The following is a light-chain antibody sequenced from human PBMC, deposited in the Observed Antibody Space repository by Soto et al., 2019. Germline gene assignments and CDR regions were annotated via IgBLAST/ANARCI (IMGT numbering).Light chain of an antibody. CDR1: SSDVGGYNF. CDR3: SSYAGSSVPVA. J-gene: IGLJ2*01. V-gene: IGLV2-8*01. CDR2: DVT. Sequence: QSVLTQPPSASVSPGQTVTSSCTGASSDVGGYNFVSWYQQHPGKAPNLMIYDVTKRPSGVPDRYSGFKSGNTASLTVSGLQAEDEADYYCSSYAGSSVPVAFGGGTKL.